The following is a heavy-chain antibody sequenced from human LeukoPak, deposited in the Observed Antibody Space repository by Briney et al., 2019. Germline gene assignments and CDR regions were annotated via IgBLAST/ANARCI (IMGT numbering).Heavy chain of an antibody. V-gene: IGHV3-21*01. J-gene: IGHJ4*02. CDR1: GFTFSIYS. CDR2: ISSSSSYI. CDR3: ARDSDWDGLTFDY. Sequence: GGSLTLSCAPSGFTFSIYSMNWVRQARGKGLEWVSSISSSSSYIYYAHSVKGRFTLPRDNAKKSLYLQMNSLRTDDTGVYYCARDSDWDGLTFDYRGRGTLVTVSS. D-gene: IGHD1-1*01.